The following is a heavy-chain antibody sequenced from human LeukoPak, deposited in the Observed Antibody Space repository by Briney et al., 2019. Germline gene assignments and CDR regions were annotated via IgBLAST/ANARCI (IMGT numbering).Heavy chain of an antibody. CDR2: MNPINGNT. CDR1: GFTLTNYD. V-gene: IGHV1-8*01. CDR3: VRDGEGVAISVNFWFDP. J-gene: IGHJ5*02. D-gene: IGHD3-10*01. Sequence: ASVKVSCRASGFTLTNYDINWVRQAPGQGLEWMGWMNPINGNTGYARKFQGRVTMTRDTSISTAYMELRSLTSEDTAIYYCVRDGEGVAISVNFWFDPWGQGTLVTVSS.